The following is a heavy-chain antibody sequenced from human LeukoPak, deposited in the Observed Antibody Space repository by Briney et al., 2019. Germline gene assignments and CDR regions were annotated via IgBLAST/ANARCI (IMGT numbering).Heavy chain of an antibody. CDR3: ARDAGGDPLWPVDY. J-gene: IGHJ4*02. CDR1: GFTVSSNY. D-gene: IGHD1-14*01. Sequence: GGSLRLSCAASGFTVSSNYMNWVRQAPGKGLEWVSSISSSSSYIYYADSVKGRFTISRDNAKNSLYLQMNSLRAEDTAVYYCARDAGGDPLWPVDYWGQGTLVTVSS. CDR2: ISSSSSYI. V-gene: IGHV3-21*01.